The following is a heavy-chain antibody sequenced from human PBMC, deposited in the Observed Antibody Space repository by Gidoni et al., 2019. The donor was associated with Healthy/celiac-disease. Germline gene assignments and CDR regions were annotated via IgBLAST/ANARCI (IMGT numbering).Heavy chain of an antibody. CDR2: IKKDGSEK. J-gene: IGHJ2*01. CDR3: ARDRGHRITIFGVVHTGGPNWYFDL. V-gene: IGHV3-7*03. D-gene: IGHD3-3*01. Sequence: EVQLVESGGGLVQPGGSLRLSCAASGFTFSSYWMSWVRQAPGKGLEWVANIKKDGSEKYYVDSVKGRFTISRDNAKNSLYLQMNSLRAEDTAVYYCARDRGHRITIFGVVHTGGPNWYFDLWGRGTLVTVSS. CDR1: GFTFSSYW.